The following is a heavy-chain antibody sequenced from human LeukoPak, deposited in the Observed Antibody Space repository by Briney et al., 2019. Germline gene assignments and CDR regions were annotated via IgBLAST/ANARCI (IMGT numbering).Heavy chain of an antibody. CDR3: ARERPPGDSSNWFLEGYFDI. CDR2: IIPIFGTA. Sequence: SVKVSCKASGGTFSCYAITWVRQAPGQGLEWMGRIIPIFGTANYAQKFQGRVTITTDESTSTAYMELSTLRSDDTAVYYCARERPPGDSSNWFLEGYFDIWGQGTLVTVSS. J-gene: IGHJ4*02. V-gene: IGHV1-69*05. D-gene: IGHD6-13*01. CDR1: GGTFSCYA.